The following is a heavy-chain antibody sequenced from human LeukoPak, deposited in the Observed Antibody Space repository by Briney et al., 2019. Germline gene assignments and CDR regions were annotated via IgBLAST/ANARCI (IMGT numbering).Heavy chain of an antibody. CDR3: ARHYDSSGFWYYFNY. Sequence: PSETLSLTCSVSGGSISSYYWSWIRQPPGKGLEWIGYIYYSGSTNYNPSLKSRVTISVDTSKNQFSLKLSSVTAADTAVYCCARHYDSSGFWYYFNYWGQGTLVTVSS. D-gene: IGHD3-22*01. CDR2: IYYSGST. CDR1: GGSISSYY. J-gene: IGHJ4*02. V-gene: IGHV4-59*08.